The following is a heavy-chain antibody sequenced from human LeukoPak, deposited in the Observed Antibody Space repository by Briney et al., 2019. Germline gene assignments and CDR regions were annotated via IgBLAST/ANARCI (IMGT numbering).Heavy chain of an antibody. CDR3: ARDRLYSSGWYTGTKGVSDY. Sequence: GASVKVSCKASGGTFSSYAISWVRQAPGQGLEWMGGIIPIFGTANYAQKFQGRVTITADKSTSTAYMELSSLRSEDTAVYYCARDRLYSSGWYTGTKGVSDYWGQGTLVTVSS. V-gene: IGHV1-69*06. D-gene: IGHD6-19*01. J-gene: IGHJ4*02. CDR1: GGTFSSYA. CDR2: IIPIFGTA.